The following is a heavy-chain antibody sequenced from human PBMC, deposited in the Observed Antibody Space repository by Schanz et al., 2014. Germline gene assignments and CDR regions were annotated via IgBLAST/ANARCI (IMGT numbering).Heavy chain of an antibody. CDR2: MSWNAGSL. D-gene: IGHD5-18*01. CDR1: GFRFDDYA. CDR3: AKYGGGYSYGFVEY. Sequence: EVQLVESGGGLVQPGRSLRLSCVASGFRFDDYAMHWVRQAPGKGLEWVSGMSWNAGSLGYGDSVKGRFTISRDNAKNSLYLQMKSLRAEDTAVYYCAKYGGGYSYGFVEYWGQGILVTVSS. J-gene: IGHJ4*02. V-gene: IGHV3-9*01.